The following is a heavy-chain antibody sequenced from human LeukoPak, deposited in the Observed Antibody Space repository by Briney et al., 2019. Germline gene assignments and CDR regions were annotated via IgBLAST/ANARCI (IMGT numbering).Heavy chain of an antibody. D-gene: IGHD3-22*01. V-gene: IGHV1-2*02. CDR1: GYTFTGYY. Sequence: ASVKVSCKASGYTFTGYYMHWVRQAPGQGLEWMGWINPNSGGTNYAQKFQGRVTMTRDTSISTAYMELSRLRSDDTAVYYCARGTGYDSSGDDNWFDPWGQGTLVTVSS. J-gene: IGHJ5*02. CDR2: INPNSGGT. CDR3: ARGTGYDSSGDDNWFDP.